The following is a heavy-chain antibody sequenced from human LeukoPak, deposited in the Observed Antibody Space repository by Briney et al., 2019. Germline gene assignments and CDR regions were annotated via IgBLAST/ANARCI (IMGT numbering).Heavy chain of an antibody. CDR1: GGSISSYY. D-gene: IGHD6-13*01. Sequence: PSETLSLTCTVSGGSISSYYWSWIRQPPGKGLEWIGYIYYSGSTNYNPTLKSRVTISVDTSKNQFSLKLSSVTAADTAVYYCARAKIAAAGTLEYYYYMDVWGKGTTVTVSS. CDR3: ARAKIAAAGTLEYYYYMDV. J-gene: IGHJ6*03. CDR2: IYYSGST. V-gene: IGHV4-59*01.